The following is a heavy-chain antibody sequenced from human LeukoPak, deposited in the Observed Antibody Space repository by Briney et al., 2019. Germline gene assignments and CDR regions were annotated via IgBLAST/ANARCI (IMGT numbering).Heavy chain of an antibody. CDR3: ASRAMAGTTGTANTLNFDY. V-gene: IGHV4-34*01. J-gene: IGHJ4*02. D-gene: IGHD1-1*01. CDR1: GGSFSGYY. Sequence: NPSETLSLTCAVYGGSFSGYYWSWIRQPPGKGLEWIGEINHSGSTNYNPSLKSRVTISVDTSKNQFSLKLSSVTAADTAVYYCASRAMAGTTGTANTLNFDYWGQGTLVTVSS. CDR2: INHSGST.